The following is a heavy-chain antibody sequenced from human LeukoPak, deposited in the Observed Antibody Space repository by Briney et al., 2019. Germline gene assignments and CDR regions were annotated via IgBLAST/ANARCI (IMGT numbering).Heavy chain of an antibody. CDR3: LVSGYCSSTSCSSRFDY. CDR1: GFTFSSYW. D-gene: IGHD2-2*03. V-gene: IGHV3-74*01. CDR2: INSDGSST. J-gene: IGHJ4*02. Sequence: PGGSLRLSCAASGFTFSSYWMHWVRQAPGKGLVWVSRINSDGSSTSYADSVKGRFTISRDNAKNTLYLQMNSLRAEDTAVCYCLVSGYCSSTSCSSRFDYWGQGTLVTVSS.